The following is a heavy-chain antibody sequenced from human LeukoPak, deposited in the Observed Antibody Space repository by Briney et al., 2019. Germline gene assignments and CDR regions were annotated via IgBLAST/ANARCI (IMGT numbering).Heavy chain of an antibody. V-gene: IGHV4-34*01. Sequence: SETLSLTCAVYGGSFSGYYWSWIRQPPGKGLEWIGEINHSGSTNCNPSLKSRVTISVDTSKNQFSLKLSSVTAADTAVYYCASSIVDFFAFDIWGQGTMVTVSS. CDR3: ASSIVDFFAFDI. D-gene: IGHD3-22*01. CDR1: GGSFSGYY. J-gene: IGHJ3*02. CDR2: INHSGST.